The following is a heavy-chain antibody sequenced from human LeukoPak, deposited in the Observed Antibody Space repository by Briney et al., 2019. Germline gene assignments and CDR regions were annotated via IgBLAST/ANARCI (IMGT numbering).Heavy chain of an antibody. D-gene: IGHD6-19*01. Sequence: GGSLRLSCAASGFTFSGYEMNGVRQAPGKGLEGVSYISSSGSIIYYADSVKGRFTISRDNAKNSLYLQMNSLRAEDTAVYYCARGDYSSGWYGSAEYFQHWGQGTLVTVSS. CDR1: GFTFSGYE. J-gene: IGHJ1*01. CDR3: ARGDYSSGWYGSAEYFQH. CDR2: ISSSGSII. V-gene: IGHV3-48*03.